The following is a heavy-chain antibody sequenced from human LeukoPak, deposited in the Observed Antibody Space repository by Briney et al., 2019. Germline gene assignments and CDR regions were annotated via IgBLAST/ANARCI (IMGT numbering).Heavy chain of an antibody. CDR1: GGSISSYY. CDR2: IYTSGTP. CDR3: ARDRMDPNWFDP. Sequence: SETLSLTCTVSGGSISSYYWSWIRQPAGKGLEWIGRIYTSGTPNYNPSLKSRVTMSLDTSKNQFSLKLSSVTAADTAVYYCARDRMDPNWFDPWGQGTLVTVSS. D-gene: IGHD2-2*03. V-gene: IGHV4-4*07. J-gene: IGHJ5*02.